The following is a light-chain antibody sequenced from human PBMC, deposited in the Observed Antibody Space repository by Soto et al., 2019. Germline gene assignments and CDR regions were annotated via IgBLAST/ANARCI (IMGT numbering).Light chain of an antibody. J-gene: IGLJ2*01. CDR1: NIGSKS. Sequence: SYERTQPPSVSVAPGNTARYTCGGNNIGSKSVHWYQQKPGQAPVLVIYYDSDRPSGIPERFSGSNSGNTATLTISRVEAGDEADYYCQVWDSSSDHVVFGGETKVTVL. CDR3: QVWDSSSDHVV. CDR2: YDS. V-gene: IGLV3-21*04.